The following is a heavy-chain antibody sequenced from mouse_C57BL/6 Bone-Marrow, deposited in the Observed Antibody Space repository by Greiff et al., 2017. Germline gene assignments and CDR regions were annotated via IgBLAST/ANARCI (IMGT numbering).Heavy chain of an antibody. D-gene: IGHD2-4*01. CDR2: ISDGGSYT. V-gene: IGHV5-4*01. Sequence: EVQGVESGGGLVKPGGSLKLSCAASGFTFSSYAMSWVRQTPEKRLEWVATISDGGSYTYYPDNVQGRFTISRDNAKNNLYLQMSHLKSEDTAMYYCARAGLRYWYFDVWGTGTTVTVSS. CDR1: GFTFSSYA. CDR3: ARAGLRYWYFDV. J-gene: IGHJ1*03.